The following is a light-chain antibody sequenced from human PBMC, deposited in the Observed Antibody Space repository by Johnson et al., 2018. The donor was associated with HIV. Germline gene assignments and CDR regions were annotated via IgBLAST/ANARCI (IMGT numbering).Light chain of an antibody. J-gene: IGLJ1*01. CDR2: DNN. CDR3: STWDDTLNGRYV. CDR1: SSNIGNNY. V-gene: IGLV1-51*01. Sequence: QSVLTQPPSVSAAPGQKVTISCSGSSSNIGNNYVSWYQQLPGTAPKLLIYDNNKRPSGVPDRFSGSKSGTSASLASSGLQAEDEADYYCSTWDDTLNGRYVFGTGTKVTVL.